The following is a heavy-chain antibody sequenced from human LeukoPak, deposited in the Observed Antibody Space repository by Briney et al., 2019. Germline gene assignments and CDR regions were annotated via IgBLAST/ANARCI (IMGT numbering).Heavy chain of an antibody. J-gene: IGHJ4*02. D-gene: IGHD3-22*01. CDR1: GFTFRSYG. Sequence: PGRSLRLSCAAPGFTFRSYGMNWVRQAPGKGLEWVAVIWYDGSNKYYADSVKGRFTISRDNSKNTLYLQMNSLRAEDTAVYYCAKDEGDYYDSSGYYYAYDYWGQGTLVTVSS. CDR3: AKDEGDYYDSSGYYYAYDY. V-gene: IGHV3-33*06. CDR2: IWYDGSNK.